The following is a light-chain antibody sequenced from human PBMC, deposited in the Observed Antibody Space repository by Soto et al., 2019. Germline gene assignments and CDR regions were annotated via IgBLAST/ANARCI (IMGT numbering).Light chain of an antibody. J-gene: IGKJ1*01. CDR1: QSLVHNDGNTY. Sequence: DIVMTQTPLSSPVTLGQAASISCRSSQSLVHNDGNTYLSWFQQRPGQPPRLLIYKVSDRFSGVPDRFSGSAAGTDFTLTISRLEAEDVGVYYCMQTTQSSGTFGQGTKVEI. V-gene: IGKV2-24*01. CDR2: KVS. CDR3: MQTTQSSGT.